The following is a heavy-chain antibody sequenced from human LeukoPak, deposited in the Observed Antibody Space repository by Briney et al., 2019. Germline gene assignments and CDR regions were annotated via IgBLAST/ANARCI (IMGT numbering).Heavy chain of an antibody. CDR1: GDSIRSGSNY. CDR2: IYYSGSS. J-gene: IGHJ5*01. V-gene: IGHV4-30-4*08. Sequence: SQTLSLTCTVSGDSIRSGSNYWSWIRQSPGKGLEWIVHIYYSGSSNQNPSLNSRVRLSVDTLKNQFSLRLTSVTAADTAVYFCARVHYCRFWSEIGWLDSWGQGTLVTVSS. CDR3: ARVHYCRFWSEIGWLDS. D-gene: IGHD3-3*01.